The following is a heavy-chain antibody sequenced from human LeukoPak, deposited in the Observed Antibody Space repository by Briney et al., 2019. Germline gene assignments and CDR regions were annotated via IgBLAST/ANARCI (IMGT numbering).Heavy chain of an antibody. J-gene: IGHJ3*02. D-gene: IGHD3-22*01. CDR2: INHSGST. CDR3: ARGRINSSGYYRRAAFDI. CDR1: GGSFSGYY. Sequence: SETLSLTCAVYGGSFSGYYWSWIRQPPGKGLEWIGEINHSGSTNHNPSLKSRVTISVDTSKNQFSLKLSSVTAADTAVYYCARGRINSSGYYRRAAFDIWGQGTMVTVSS. V-gene: IGHV4-34*01.